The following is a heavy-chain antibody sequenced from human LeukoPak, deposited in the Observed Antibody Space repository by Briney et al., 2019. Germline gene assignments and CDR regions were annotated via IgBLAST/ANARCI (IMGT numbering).Heavy chain of an antibody. V-gene: IGHV1-69*04. CDR1: GGTFSSYA. Sequence: SVKVSCKASGGTFSSYAISWVRQAPGQGLEWMGRIIPILGIANYAQKFQGRVTITADKSTSTAYMELSSLRFGDTAVYYCARDREKQQPRLRTSYGMDVWGQGTTVTVSS. CDR2: IIPILGIA. D-gene: IGHD6-13*01. J-gene: IGHJ6*02. CDR3: ARDREKQQPRLRTSYGMDV.